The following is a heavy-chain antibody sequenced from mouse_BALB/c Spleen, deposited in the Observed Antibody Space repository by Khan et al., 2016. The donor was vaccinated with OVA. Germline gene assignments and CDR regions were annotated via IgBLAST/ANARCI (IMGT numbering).Heavy chain of an antibody. Sequence: QVQLKQSGPGLVEPSQSLSVTCTVSGFSLSTYGIHWVRQSPGKGLEWLGVIGSGGNTDYNAAFISRLSITKDNSKSQVFFKMNSLQADDTAIYYCARNSYMYDFTYWGQGTLVTVSA. CDR2: IGSGGNT. V-gene: IGHV2-4-1*01. CDR3: ARNSYMYDFTY. D-gene: IGHD2-14*01. CDR1: GFSLSTYG. J-gene: IGHJ3*01.